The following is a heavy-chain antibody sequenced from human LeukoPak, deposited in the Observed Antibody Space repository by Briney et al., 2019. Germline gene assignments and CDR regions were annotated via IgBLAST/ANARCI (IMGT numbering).Heavy chain of an antibody. CDR1: GYTFTSYY. J-gene: IGHJ4*02. CDR2: INPSGGST. V-gene: IGHV1-46*01. CDR3: ARGLGGWPSGDY. D-gene: IGHD6-19*01. Sequence: GASVTVSFKASGYTFTSYYMHWVRQAPGQGLEWMGIINPSGGSTSYAQKFQGRVTMTRDTSTSTVYMELSSLRSEDTAVYYCARGLGGWPSGDYWGQGTLVTVSS.